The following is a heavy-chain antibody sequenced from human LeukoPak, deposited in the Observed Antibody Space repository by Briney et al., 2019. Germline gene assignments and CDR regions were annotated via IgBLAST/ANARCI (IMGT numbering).Heavy chain of an antibody. CDR1: GFTFSSYS. Sequence: GGSLRLSCAASGFTFSSYSMNWVRQAPGKGLEWVSYISSSSSTIYYADSVKGRFTISRDNAKNSLYLQMNSLRAEDTAVYYCARHPFDYWGQGTLVTVSS. J-gene: IGHJ4*02. CDR2: ISSSSSTI. V-gene: IGHV3-48*01. CDR3: ARHPFDY.